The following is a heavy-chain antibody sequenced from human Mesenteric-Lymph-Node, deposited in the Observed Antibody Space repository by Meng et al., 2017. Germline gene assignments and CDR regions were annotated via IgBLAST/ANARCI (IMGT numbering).Heavy chain of an antibody. CDR1: GFSLSTSGVG. V-gene: IGHV2-5*02. Sequence: QISLKESGPTRVKPTQTLPLTCSFSGFSLSTSGVGVGWFRQPPGKALEWLALIYWDDDKPYSPSLKNRLTITKDTSKNQVVLTLTNMDPVDTATYYCAHRPGYSRGWAPFNYWGQGALVTVSS. CDR3: AHRPGYSRGWAPFNY. CDR2: IYWDDDK. D-gene: IGHD6-19*01. J-gene: IGHJ4*02.